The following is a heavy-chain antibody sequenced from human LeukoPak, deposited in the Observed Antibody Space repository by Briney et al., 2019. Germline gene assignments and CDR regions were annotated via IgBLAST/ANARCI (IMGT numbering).Heavy chain of an antibody. V-gene: IGHV3-23*01. CDR1: GFTFSSSA. J-gene: IGHJ4*02. CDR2: ISNNGGHT. D-gene: IGHD2-15*01. Sequence: GGSLRLSCAASGFTFSSSAMSWVRQAPGKGLEWVSAISNNGGHTYYADSVQGRFTISRDNSKSTLCLQMNSLRAEDTAVYYCAKQLGYCSDGSCYFPYWGQGTLVTVSS. CDR3: AKQLGYCSDGSCYFPY.